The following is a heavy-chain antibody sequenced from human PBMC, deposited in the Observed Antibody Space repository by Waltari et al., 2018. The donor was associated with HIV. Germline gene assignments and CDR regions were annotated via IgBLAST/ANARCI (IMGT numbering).Heavy chain of an antibody. CDR1: GGSISSGSYY. CDR2: IYTSGST. Sequence: QVQLQESGPGLVKPSQTLSLTCTVSGGSISSGSYYWSWIRQPAGKGLEWIGRIYTSGSTNCTPSLKSGVTISVDASKIQFSLKLSSVTAADTAVYYCARGDTAMSVDYWGQGALVTVSS. J-gene: IGHJ4*02. V-gene: IGHV4-61*02. D-gene: IGHD5-18*01. CDR3: ARGDTAMSVDY.